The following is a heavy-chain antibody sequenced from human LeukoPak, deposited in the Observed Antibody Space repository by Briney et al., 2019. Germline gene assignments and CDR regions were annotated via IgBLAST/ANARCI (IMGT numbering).Heavy chain of an antibody. CDR1: GFTFDDYT. CDR2: ISWDGGST. D-gene: IGHD5-24*01. CDR3: AKVDGYNYFGAFDI. Sequence: GGSLRLSCAASGFTFDDYTMHWVRQAPGKGLEWVSLISWDGGSTYYADSVKGRFTISRDNSKNSLYLQMNSLRTEDTALYYCAKVDGYNYFGAFDIWGQGTMVTVSS. V-gene: IGHV3-43*01. J-gene: IGHJ3*02.